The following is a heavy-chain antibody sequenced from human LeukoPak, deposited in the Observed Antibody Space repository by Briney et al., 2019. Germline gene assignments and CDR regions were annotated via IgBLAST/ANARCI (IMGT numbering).Heavy chain of an antibody. CDR3: ARDALIRAGCHPFDY. V-gene: IGHV1-18*01. Sequence: ASVKVSCKASGYTFTSYGISWVRQAPGQGLEWMGWISAYNGNTNYAQKLQGRVTMTTDTSTSTAYMELRSLRSDDTAVYYCARDALIRAGCHPFDYWGQGTLVTVSS. CDR2: ISAYNGNT. CDR1: GYTFTSYG. D-gene: IGHD3-22*01. J-gene: IGHJ4*02.